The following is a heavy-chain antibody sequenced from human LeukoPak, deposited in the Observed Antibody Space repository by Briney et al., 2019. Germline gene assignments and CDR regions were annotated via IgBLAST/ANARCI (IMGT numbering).Heavy chain of an antibody. D-gene: IGHD2-15*01. V-gene: IGHV3-74*01. CDR2: INSDGSST. Sequence: GGSLRLSCEASGFTFSSYWMHWVRQDPGKGLVWVSRINSDGSSTSYADSVKGRFTISRDNAKNTLYLQMNSLRAEDTAVYYCARRAGSYSHSYDYWGQGTLVTVSS. J-gene: IGHJ4*02. CDR3: ARRAGSYSHSYDY. CDR1: GFTFSSYW.